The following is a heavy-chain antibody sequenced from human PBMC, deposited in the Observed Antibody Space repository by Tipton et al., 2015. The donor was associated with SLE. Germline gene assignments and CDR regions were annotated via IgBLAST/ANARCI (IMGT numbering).Heavy chain of an antibody. V-gene: IGHV3-15*01. J-gene: IGHJ5*02. CDR2: IKSKVDGETT. D-gene: IGHD3-22*01. CDR3: TTEYDSSGYWGS. Sequence: SLRLSCAGSGFIFSNAWMSWVRQAPGKGPEWVGRIKSKVDGETTDYGAPVKGRFTISRDDSKNTLYLQMNNLKTEDTAVYYCTTEYDSSGYWGSWGQGTLVTVSS. CDR1: GFIFSNAW.